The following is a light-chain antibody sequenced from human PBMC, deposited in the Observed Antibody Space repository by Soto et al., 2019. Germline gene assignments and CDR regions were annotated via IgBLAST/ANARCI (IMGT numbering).Light chain of an antibody. CDR3: QQSYSTPLT. Sequence: DIPMTQSPSSLSASVGDRVTITCRASQSIGNYLNWYQHKPGKAPKLLIYGASSLYSGVPSSFSGSGSGTDFTLTISSLQPEDFATYYCQQSYSTPLTFGGGTKVEIK. J-gene: IGKJ4*01. CDR1: QSIGNY. V-gene: IGKV1-39*01. CDR2: GAS.